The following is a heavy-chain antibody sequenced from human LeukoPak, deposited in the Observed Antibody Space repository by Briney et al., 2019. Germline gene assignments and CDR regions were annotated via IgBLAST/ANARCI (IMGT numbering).Heavy chain of an antibody. Sequence: PGRSLRLSCAASGFTFSSYEMNWVRQAPGKGLEWVSYISSSSSIYYGDSVKGRFTMSRDNAKNSLYLQMNSLRAEDTAVYYCAREYSSSSGRCFDSWGQGTLVTVSS. CDR1: GFTFSSYE. D-gene: IGHD6-6*01. J-gene: IGHJ4*02. CDR3: AREYSSSSGRCFDS. V-gene: IGHV3-48*03. CDR2: ISSSSSI.